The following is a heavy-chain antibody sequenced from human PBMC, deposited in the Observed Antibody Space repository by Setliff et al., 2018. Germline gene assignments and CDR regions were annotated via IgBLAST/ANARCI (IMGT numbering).Heavy chain of an antibody. CDR2: ISAYNGNT. CDR3: ARDGSNYYDSSGYYVLGFMDV. J-gene: IGHJ6*02. V-gene: IGHV1-8*02. CDR1: GCTFTSYG. D-gene: IGHD3-22*01. Sequence: GASVKVSCKASGCTFTSYGISWVRQAPGQGLEWMGWISAYNGNTGYAQKFQGRVTMTRNTSISTAYMELSSLRSEDTAVYYCARDGSNYYDSSGYYVLGFMDVWGQGTTVTVSS.